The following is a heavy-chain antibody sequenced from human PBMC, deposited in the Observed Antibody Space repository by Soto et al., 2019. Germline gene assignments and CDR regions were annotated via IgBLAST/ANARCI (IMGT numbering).Heavy chain of an antibody. J-gene: IGHJ6*02. Sequence: SETLSLTCTVSGGSISSYYWSWIRQPPGKGLEWIGYIYYSGSTNYNPSLKSRVTISVDTSKNQFSLKLSSVTAADTAVYYCARLGHYYDILTGYYLYGMDVWGQGTTVTVSS. CDR3: ARLGHYYDILTGYYLYGMDV. CDR1: GGSISSYY. V-gene: IGHV4-59*01. CDR2: IYYSGST. D-gene: IGHD3-9*01.